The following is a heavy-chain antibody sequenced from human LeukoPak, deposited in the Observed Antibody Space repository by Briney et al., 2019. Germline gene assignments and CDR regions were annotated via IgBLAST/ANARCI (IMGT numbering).Heavy chain of an antibody. CDR2: INKDGGEK. CDR3: ARDLGLGYYDSSSFFDY. V-gene: IGHV3-7*01. J-gene: IGHJ4*02. CDR1: GFTFSSYW. Sequence: GGSLRLSCAASGFTFSSYWMSWVRQAPGKGLKWVANINKDGGEKYYADSVKGRFTISRDNSKNTLYLQMNSLRAEDTAVYYCARDLGLGYYDSSSFFDYWGQGTLVTVSS. D-gene: IGHD3-22*01.